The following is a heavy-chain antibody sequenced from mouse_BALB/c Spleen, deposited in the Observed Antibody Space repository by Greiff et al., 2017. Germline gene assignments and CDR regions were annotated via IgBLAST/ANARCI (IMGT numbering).Heavy chain of an antibody. Sequence: DVKLVESGGGLVKPGGSLKLSCAASGFTFSDYYMYWVRQTPEKRLEWVATISDGGSYTYYPDSVKGRFTISRDNAKNNLYLQMSSLKSEDTAMYYCARGRYDDYFDYWGQGTTLTVSS. CDR3: ARGRYDDYFDY. CDR1: GFTFSDYY. V-gene: IGHV5-4*02. D-gene: IGHD2-14*01. CDR2: ISDGGSYT. J-gene: IGHJ2*01.